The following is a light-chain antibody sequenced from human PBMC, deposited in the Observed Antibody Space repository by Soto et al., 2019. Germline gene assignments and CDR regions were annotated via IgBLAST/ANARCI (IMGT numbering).Light chain of an antibody. Sequence: DIQMTQSPSSLSSSLGDRVTITCRASQSISSYLNWYQQKPGKAPKLLIYAASSLQSGVPSRFSGSGSGTDFTLTISSLQPEDFATYYCQQSYSIHQERITVGPGTKVDIX. CDR2: AAS. CDR1: QSISSY. CDR3: QQSYSIHQERIT. V-gene: IGKV1-39*01. J-gene: IGKJ3*01.